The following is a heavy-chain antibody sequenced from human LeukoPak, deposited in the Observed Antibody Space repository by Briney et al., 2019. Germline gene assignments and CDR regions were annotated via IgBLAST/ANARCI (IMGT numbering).Heavy chain of an antibody. Sequence: GGSLRLSCAASGFTFSSYGMHWVRQAPGKGLEWVAVISYDGSNKYYADSVKGRLTISRDNSKNTLYLQMNSLRAEDTAVYYCANGYCTNGVCYPYYYYYMDVWGKGTTVTVSS. V-gene: IGHV3-30*18. J-gene: IGHJ6*03. CDR1: GFTFSSYG. CDR3: ANGYCTNGVCYPYYYYYMDV. CDR2: ISYDGSNK. D-gene: IGHD2-8*01.